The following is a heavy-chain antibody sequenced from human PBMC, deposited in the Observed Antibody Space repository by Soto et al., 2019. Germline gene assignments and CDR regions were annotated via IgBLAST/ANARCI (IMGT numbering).Heavy chain of an antibody. V-gene: IGHV1-69*02. CDR2: IIPMFGIA. Sequence: QVQLVQSGAEVKKPGSSVKVSCKGSGGTFNRYTITWVRQAPGQGLEWMGRIIPMFGIASYAQNFQGRVTISADKSTSTAYMALIRLRSEDMAVYYCARYSGRSVVVRAAISAMDVWGQGTTVTVSS. CDR3: ARYSGRSVVVRAAISAMDV. D-gene: IGHD2-2*01. CDR1: GGTFNRYT. J-gene: IGHJ6*02.